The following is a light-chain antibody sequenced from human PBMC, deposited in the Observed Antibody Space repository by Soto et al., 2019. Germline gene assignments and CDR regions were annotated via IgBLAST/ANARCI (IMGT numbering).Light chain of an antibody. J-gene: IGKJ1*01. CDR3: QQYNNWPPS. CDR2: GAS. CDR1: QSVSGN. Sequence: EIVMTQSTATLSVSPGERATLSCRASQSVSGNLAWYQQKPGQAPRLLIYGASTRATGIPARLSGSGSGTESTLTISSLQSEDFAVYYCQQYNNWPPSFGQGTKVEIK. V-gene: IGKV3-15*01.